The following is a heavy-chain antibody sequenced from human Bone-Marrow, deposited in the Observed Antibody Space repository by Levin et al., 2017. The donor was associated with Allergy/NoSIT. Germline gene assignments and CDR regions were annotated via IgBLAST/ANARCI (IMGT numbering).Heavy chain of an antibody. J-gene: IGHJ4*02. CDR3: AKEERSLHFDF. V-gene: IGHV3-23*01. CDR2: MSASGRTT. CDR1: GFSLGANA. D-gene: IGHD5/OR15-5a*01. Sequence: GESLKISCAASGFSLGANAMSWVRQAPGKGLEWVSSMSASGRTTYYADSVKGRFTISRDTSQNTLSLEMNTLRGEDTALYYCAKEERSLHFDFWGQGTLVTVSS.